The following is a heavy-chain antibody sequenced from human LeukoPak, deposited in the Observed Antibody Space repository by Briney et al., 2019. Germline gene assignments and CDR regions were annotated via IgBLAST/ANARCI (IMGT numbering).Heavy chain of an antibody. CDR1: GYTFTDHH. CDR2: IHPNSGDT. CDR3: ARGTFDP. Sequence: GASVKVSCKAFGYTFTDHHMHWVRQAPGQGLEWMGWIHPNSGDTNYAQKFQGRVTMTRDTSISTAYMELSRLRSDDTAVYYCARGTFDPWGQGTLVTVSS. J-gene: IGHJ5*02. V-gene: IGHV1-2*02.